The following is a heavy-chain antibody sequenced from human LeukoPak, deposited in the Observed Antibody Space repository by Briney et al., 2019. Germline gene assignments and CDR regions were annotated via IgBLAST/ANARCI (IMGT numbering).Heavy chain of an antibody. V-gene: IGHV3-23*01. CDR2: ISGSGGST. Sequence: RGSLRLSCAASGFTFSSYAMSWVRQAPGKGLEWVSAISGSGGSTYYADSVKGRFTISRDNSKNTLYLQMNSLRAEDTAVYYCAKEYCSGGSCYQDYWGQGTLVTVSS. CDR3: AKEYCSGGSCYQDY. D-gene: IGHD2-15*01. J-gene: IGHJ4*02. CDR1: GFTFSSYA.